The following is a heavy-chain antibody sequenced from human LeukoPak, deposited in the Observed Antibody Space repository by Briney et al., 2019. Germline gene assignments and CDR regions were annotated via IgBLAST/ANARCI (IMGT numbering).Heavy chain of an antibody. J-gene: IGHJ4*02. CDR1: GDSVSSNSVG. D-gene: IGHD6-19*01. Sequence: SQTLSLTCAISGDSVSSNSVGWNWIRQSPSRGLEWLGRAYYVSNWYTDYALSVKSRIIIDPDTSKNQFSLQLSSVTPEDTAVYYCAREVAVAGPFDYWGQGILVTVSS. V-gene: IGHV6-1*01. CDR2: AYYVSNWYT. CDR3: AREVAVAGPFDY.